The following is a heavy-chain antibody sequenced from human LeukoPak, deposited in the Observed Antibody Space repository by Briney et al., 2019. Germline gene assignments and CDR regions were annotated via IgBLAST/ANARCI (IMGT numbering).Heavy chain of an antibody. J-gene: IGHJ3*02. D-gene: IGHD6-13*01. Sequence: PSETLSLTCAVYGGSFSGYYWSWIRQPPGKGLEWIGEINHSESTNYNPSLKSRVTISVDTSKNQFSLKLSSVTAADTAVYYCATGYSSSWVAFDIWGQGTMVTVSS. CDR1: GGSFSGYY. CDR2: INHSEST. CDR3: ATGYSSSWVAFDI. V-gene: IGHV4-34*01.